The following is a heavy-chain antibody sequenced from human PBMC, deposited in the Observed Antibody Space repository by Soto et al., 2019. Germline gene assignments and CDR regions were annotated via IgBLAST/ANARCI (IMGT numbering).Heavy chain of an antibody. CDR1: GYTFTSYG. V-gene: IGHV1-18*01. CDR2: ISAYNGNT. CDR3: AREKKVPAAMSDYYYYLDV. Sequence: GASVKVSCKASGYTFTSYGISWVRQAPGQGLEWMGWISAYNGNTNYAQKLQGRVTMTTDTSTSTAYMELRSLRSDDTAVYYCAREKKVPAAMSDYYYYLDVWGKGTTVTV. D-gene: IGHD2-2*01. J-gene: IGHJ6*03.